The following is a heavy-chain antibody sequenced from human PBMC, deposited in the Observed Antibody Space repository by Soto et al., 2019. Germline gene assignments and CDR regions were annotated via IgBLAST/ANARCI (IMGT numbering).Heavy chain of an antibody. D-gene: IGHD5-18*01. V-gene: IGHV1-18*01. J-gene: IGHJ4*02. CDR3: ARGTVDTATYRFDY. Sequence: ASVKVSCKASGYTFTSYGISWVRQAPEQGLDWMGWISAYNGNTNYAQKLQGSVTMTTDTSTSSAYMELRSRRSDDTVVYYCARGTVDTATYRFDYWGQGTLVTVSS. CDR1: GYTFTSYG. CDR2: ISAYNGNT.